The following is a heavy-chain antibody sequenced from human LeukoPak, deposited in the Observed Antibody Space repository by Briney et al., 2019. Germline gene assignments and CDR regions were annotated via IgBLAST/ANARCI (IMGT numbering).Heavy chain of an antibody. V-gene: IGHV1-2*06. CDR1: GYXFTDYY. CDR3: ARDYSSGWYVY. CDR2: INPYSGGT. Sequence: ASVKASCKASGYXFTDYYIHWVRQAPGQGLEWMGRINPYSGGTNYAQKYQGRVTMTRDTSISTAYMELSRLKSDDTAVYYCARDYSSGWYVYWGQGTLVTVS. J-gene: IGHJ4*02. D-gene: IGHD6-19*01.